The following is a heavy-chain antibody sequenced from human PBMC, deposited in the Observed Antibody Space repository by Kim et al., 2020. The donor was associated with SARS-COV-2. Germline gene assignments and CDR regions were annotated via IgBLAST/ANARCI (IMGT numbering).Heavy chain of an antibody. CDR3: AAERFNSWRQGDFDY. V-gene: IGHV4-34*01. J-gene: IGHJ4*02. Sequence: SETLSLTCAVYGGSFSGYYWSWIRQPPGKGLEWIGEINHSGSTNYNPSLKSRVTISVDTSKNQFSLKLSSVTAADTAVYYCAAERFNSWRQGDFDYWGQGTLVTVSS. CDR2: INHSGST. D-gene: IGHD1-1*01. CDR1: GGSFSGYY.